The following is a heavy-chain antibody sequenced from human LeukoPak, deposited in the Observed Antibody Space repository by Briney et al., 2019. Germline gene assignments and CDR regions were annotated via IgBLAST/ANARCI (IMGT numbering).Heavy chain of an antibody. V-gene: IGHV4-39*01. D-gene: IGHD2-2*02. Sequence: PSETLSHTCAVSGASINSSNHFWGWIRQPPGKALEWIGTVFDNGTIYYRQSLKTRVTISVDSSKNQFSLNLRSLTAADTAVYYCAYTASSYLFEFWGQGTLVRVSS. CDR1: GASINSSNHF. J-gene: IGHJ4*02. CDR2: VFDNGTI. CDR3: AYTASSYLFEF.